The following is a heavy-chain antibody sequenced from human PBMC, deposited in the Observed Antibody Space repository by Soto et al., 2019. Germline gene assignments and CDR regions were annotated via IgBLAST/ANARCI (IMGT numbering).Heavy chain of an antibody. CDR3: ASHMERFGESPRDYSSSGRAV. CDR1: GGSISSSSYY. CDR2: IYYSGST. J-gene: IGHJ6*03. V-gene: IGHV4-39*01. D-gene: IGHD3-10*01. Sequence: SETLSPTCTVSGGSISSSSYYWGWIRQPPGKGLEWIGSIYYSGSTYYNPSLKSRVTISVDTSKNQCSLKLRSVTAADTAGYYSASHMERFGESPRDYSSSGRAVWGKGTTFP.